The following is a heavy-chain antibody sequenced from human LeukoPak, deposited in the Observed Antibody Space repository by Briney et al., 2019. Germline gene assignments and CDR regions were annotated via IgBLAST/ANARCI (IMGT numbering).Heavy chain of an antibody. D-gene: IGHD3-10*01. V-gene: IGHV3-30-3*01. Sequence: GRSLRLSCAASGFTFSSYAMHWVRQAPGKGLEWVAVISYDGSNKYYADSVKGRFTISRDNSKNTLYLQMNSLRAEDTAVYYCARDSLVRGDPFDYWGQGTLVTVSS. CDR1: GFTFSSYA. CDR2: ISYDGSNK. CDR3: ARDSLVRGDPFDY. J-gene: IGHJ4*02.